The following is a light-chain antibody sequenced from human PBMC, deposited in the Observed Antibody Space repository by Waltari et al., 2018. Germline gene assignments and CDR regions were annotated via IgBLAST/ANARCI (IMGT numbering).Light chain of an antibody. Sequence: QLVLTQSPSASASLGASVKLTCTLSSGHSSYAIAWHQQQPEKGPRYLMKLNSDGSHSKGDGLPDRFSGSSAGAERYLTISSLQSEDEADYSCQTWGTGTVVFGGGTKLTVL. J-gene: IGLJ2*01. CDR3: QTWGTGTVV. CDR2: LNSDGSH. CDR1: SGHSSYA. V-gene: IGLV4-69*01.